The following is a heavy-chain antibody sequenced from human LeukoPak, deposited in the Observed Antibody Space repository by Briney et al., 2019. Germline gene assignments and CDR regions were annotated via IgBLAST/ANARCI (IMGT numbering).Heavy chain of an antibody. V-gene: IGHV3-7*01. CDR2: INQDGSET. D-gene: IGHD3-10*01. CDR1: GFTFSRYW. J-gene: IGHJ1*01. Sequence: GGSLRLSCAASGFTFSRYWMSWVRQAPGKGLEWVANINQDGSETQYVDSVKGRLTISRDNAKNSLYLHMNSLRAEDTAVYYCARDDGYYGSGSYKYFQNWGQGTLVTVSP. CDR3: ARDDGYYGSGSYKYFQN.